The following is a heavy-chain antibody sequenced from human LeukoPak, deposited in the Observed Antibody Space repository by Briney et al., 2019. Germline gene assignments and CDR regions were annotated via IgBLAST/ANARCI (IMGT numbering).Heavy chain of an antibody. J-gene: IGHJ5*02. CDR2: ISPPGGTT. CDR3: AREYSYGYDDWFDP. CDR1: GFTFSNHA. V-gene: IGHV3-23*01. Sequence: GGSLRLSCAASGFTFSNHAMSWFRQAPGKRLEWVSAISPPGGTTYFADSVKGRFNISRDNSKNTLYLQMNSLRAGDTAIYYCAREYSYGYDDWFDPWGQGTLVTVSS. D-gene: IGHD5-18*01.